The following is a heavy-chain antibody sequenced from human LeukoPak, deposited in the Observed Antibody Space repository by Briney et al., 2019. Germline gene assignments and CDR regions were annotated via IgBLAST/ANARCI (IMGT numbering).Heavy chain of an antibody. CDR3: ARDLSKYYGSGSPFDY. CDR1: GFTFSSYS. CDR2: ISSSSSYI. J-gene: IGHJ4*02. D-gene: IGHD3-10*01. Sequence: GGSLRLSCTASGFTFSSYSMNWVRQAPGKGLEWVSSISSSSSYIYYADPVKGRFTISRDNAKNSLYLQMNSLRAEDTAVYYCARDLSKYYGSGSPFDYWGQGTLVTVSS. V-gene: IGHV3-21*01.